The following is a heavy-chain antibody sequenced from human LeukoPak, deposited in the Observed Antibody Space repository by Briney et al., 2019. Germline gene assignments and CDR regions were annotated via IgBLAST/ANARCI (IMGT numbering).Heavy chain of an antibody. CDR2: ISYDGSNK. CDR3: ARATYGSGSYYIYYYYYMDV. V-gene: IGHV3-30*04. J-gene: IGHJ6*03. Sequence: GGSLRISCAASGFTFSSYAMHWVRQAPGKGLEWVAVISYDGSNKYYADSVKGRFTISIDNSKNTLYLQMNSLRAEDTAVYYCARATYGSGSYYIYYYYYMDVWGKGTTVTVSS. CDR1: GFTFSSYA. D-gene: IGHD3-10*01.